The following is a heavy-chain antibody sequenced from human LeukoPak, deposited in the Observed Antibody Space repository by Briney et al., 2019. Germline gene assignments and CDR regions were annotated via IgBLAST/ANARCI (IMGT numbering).Heavy chain of an antibody. D-gene: IGHD2-15*01. CDR3: SRDLVPGVVVVAAPDAFDI. CDR2: ISAYNGNT. J-gene: IGHJ3*02. Sequence: ASVKVSCKASGYTFTSYAMNWVRQAPGQGLEWMGWISAYNGNTNYAQKLQGRVTMTTDTSTSTAYMELRSLRSDDTAVYYCSRDLVPGVVVVAAPDAFDIWGQGTMVTVSS. CDR1: GYTFTSYA. V-gene: IGHV1-18*01.